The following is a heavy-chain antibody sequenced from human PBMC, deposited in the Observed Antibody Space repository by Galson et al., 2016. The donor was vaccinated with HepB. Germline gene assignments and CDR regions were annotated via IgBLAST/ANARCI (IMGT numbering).Heavy chain of an antibody. CDR3: ARDQYVRGSGWYSASGC. Sequence: SLRLSCAASGFTFSSHVMSWVRQAPGKGLEWVSAMSGSADRTSYAVSVEGRFAISRDNSRNTLYLEMHSLRAEDTALYYCARDQYVRGSGWYSASGCWGQGTLVTVSS. V-gene: IGHV3-23*01. J-gene: IGHJ4*02. CDR1: GFTFSSHV. CDR2: MSGSADRT. D-gene: IGHD6-13*01.